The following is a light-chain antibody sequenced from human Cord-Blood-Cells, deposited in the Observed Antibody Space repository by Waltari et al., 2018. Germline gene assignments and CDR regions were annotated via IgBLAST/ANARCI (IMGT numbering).Light chain of an antibody. CDR3: QQRSNWPPWT. J-gene: IGKJ1*01. CDR1: QSVSSD. CDR2: DAS. Sequence: EIVLTQSPATLSLSPGERATLSCRASQSVSSDLAWYQQKPGQAPRLLISDASNRATGIPARFSGSVSGTDFTLTISSLEPEDFAVYYCQQRSNWPPWTFGQGTKVEIK. V-gene: IGKV3-11*01.